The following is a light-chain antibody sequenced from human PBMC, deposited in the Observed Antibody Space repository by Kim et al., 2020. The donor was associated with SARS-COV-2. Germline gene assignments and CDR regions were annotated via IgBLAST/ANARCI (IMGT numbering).Light chain of an antibody. CDR2: GKN. CDR3: NSRDSNGSVV. Sequence: SSELTQDSAVSVALGQTVRITCQGDSLRSYYATWYKQKPGQAPVLVIYGKNNRPSGIPDRFAGSSSGNTASLTITGTHADDEADYYCNSRDSNGSVVFGGGTKLTVL. V-gene: IGLV3-19*01. J-gene: IGLJ2*01. CDR1: SLRSYY.